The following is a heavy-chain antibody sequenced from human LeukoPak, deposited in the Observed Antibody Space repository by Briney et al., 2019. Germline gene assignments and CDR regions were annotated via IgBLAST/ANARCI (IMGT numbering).Heavy chain of an antibody. CDR3: ARDFRVTTEYNWFDP. D-gene: IGHD3-3*01. CDR2: ISGYSGNT. J-gene: IGHJ5*02. Sequence: ASVKVSCKASGYIFISYGISWVRQAPGQGLEWMGWISGYSGNTNYAQKLQGRVTMTTDTSTSTAYMELRSLRSDDTAVYYCARDFRVTTEYNWFDPWGQGTLVIVSS. CDR1: GYIFISYG. V-gene: IGHV1-18*01.